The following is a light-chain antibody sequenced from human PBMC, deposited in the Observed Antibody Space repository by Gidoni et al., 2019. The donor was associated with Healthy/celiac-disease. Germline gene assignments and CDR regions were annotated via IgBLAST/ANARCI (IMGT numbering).Light chain of an antibody. CDR1: QSISSY. J-gene: IGKJ2*01. CDR3: QPSYSTPYT. Sequence: DIQMTQSPSSLSASVGDRVTITCRVSQSISSYLYWYQQKPGKAPKLLIYAASSLQSGVTSRFSGSGSGTDFPLTISSLQPEDFATYYCQPSYSTPYTFGQGTKLEIK. CDR2: AAS. V-gene: IGKV1-39*01.